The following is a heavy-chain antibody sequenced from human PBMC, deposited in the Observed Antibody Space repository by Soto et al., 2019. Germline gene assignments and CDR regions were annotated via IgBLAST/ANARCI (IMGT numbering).Heavy chain of an antibody. J-gene: IGHJ6*02. CDR1: GGSISSSSYY. Sequence: SETLSLTCTVSGGSISSSSYYWGWIRQPPGKGLEWIGSIFYSGSTYYNPSLKSRVTISVDTSKNQFSLKLNSVTAADTAIYYCAGVIAAAGIGYWGQGTTVTVSS. CDR2: IFYSGST. CDR3: AGVIAAAGIGY. D-gene: IGHD6-13*01. V-gene: IGHV4-39*07.